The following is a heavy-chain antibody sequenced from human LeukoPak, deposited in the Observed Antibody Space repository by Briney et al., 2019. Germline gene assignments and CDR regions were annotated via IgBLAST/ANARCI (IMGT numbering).Heavy chain of an antibody. Sequence: GESLKISCKGSGYSFTSYWIGWVRQMPGKGLGWMGIIYPGDSDTRYSPSFQGQVTISADKSISTAYLQWSSLKASDTAMYYCARGDGSGSFIVAFDIWGQGTMVTVSS. CDR2: IYPGDSDT. V-gene: IGHV5-51*01. D-gene: IGHD3-10*01. J-gene: IGHJ3*02. CDR1: GYSFTSYW. CDR3: ARGDGSGSFIVAFDI.